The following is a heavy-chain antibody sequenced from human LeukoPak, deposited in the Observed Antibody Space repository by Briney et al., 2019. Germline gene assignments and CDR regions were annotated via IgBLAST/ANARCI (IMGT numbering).Heavy chain of an antibody. CDR1: GGSISSGIYY. V-gene: IGHV4-61*02. Sequence: SQTLSLTCTVSGGSISSGIYYWSWIRQPAGKGLEWIGRIYTSGSTNYNPSLKSRVTISVDTSKNQFSLKLSSVTAADTAVYYCASGPANWFDPWGQGTLVTVSS. J-gene: IGHJ5*02. CDR2: IYTSGST. CDR3: ASGPANWFDP.